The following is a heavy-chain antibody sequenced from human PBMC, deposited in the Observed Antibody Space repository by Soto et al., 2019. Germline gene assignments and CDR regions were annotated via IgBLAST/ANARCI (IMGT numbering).Heavy chain of an antibody. CDR3: ARRKRITIFGVVIPSGYYFDD. CDR2: IYYSGST. J-gene: IGHJ4*02. D-gene: IGHD3-3*01. CDR1: GGSISSSSYY. V-gene: IGHV4-39*01. Sequence: PSETLSLTCTVSGGSISSSSYYWGWIRQPPGKGLEWIGSIYYSGSTYYNPSLKSRVTISVDTSKNQFSLKLSSVTAADTAVYYCARRKRITIFGVVIPSGYYFDDWGQGTLVTVSS.